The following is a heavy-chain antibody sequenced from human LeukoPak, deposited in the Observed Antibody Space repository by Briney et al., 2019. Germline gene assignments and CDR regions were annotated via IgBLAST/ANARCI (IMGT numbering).Heavy chain of an antibody. V-gene: IGHV3-43*02. CDR3: AKDQAQLWLPDY. D-gene: IGHD5-18*01. Sequence: GGSLSLSCTASGFTFDDYAIHWVRQAPGKGLEWVSLISGDGGSTYYADSVKGRFTISRDNSKNSLYLQMNSLRTEDTALYYCAKDQAQLWLPDYWGQGTLVTVSS. CDR1: GFTFDDYA. J-gene: IGHJ4*02. CDR2: ISGDGGST.